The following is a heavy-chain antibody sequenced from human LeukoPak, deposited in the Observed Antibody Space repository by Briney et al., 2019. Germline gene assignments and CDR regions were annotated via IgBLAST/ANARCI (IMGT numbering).Heavy chain of an antibody. CDR2: IYYRGTT. V-gene: IGHV4-39*01. CDR3: ARSGAAEGPTHNWFDP. Sequence: SETLSLTCTVSGGSITNSNDYWGWIRQSPGKGLEWIECIYYRGTTYYNPSLRSRVTVSVDTSRSQFSLKLTSLTAADTAVYYCARSGAAEGPTHNWFDPWGQGTQVTVSS. J-gene: IGHJ5*02. D-gene: IGHD6-13*01. CDR1: GGSITNSNDY.